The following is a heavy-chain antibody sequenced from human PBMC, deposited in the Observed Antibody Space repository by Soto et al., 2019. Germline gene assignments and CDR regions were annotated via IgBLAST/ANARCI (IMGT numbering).Heavy chain of an antibody. CDR2: IYYSGST. Sequence: KPSETLSLTCTVSGGSISSGDYYWSWIRQPPGKGLEWIGYIYYSGSTYYNPSLKSRVTISVDTSKNQFSLELSSVTAADTAVYYCARDHGYCSSTSCYTHFDYWGQGTLVTVSS. V-gene: IGHV4-30-4*01. J-gene: IGHJ4*02. CDR1: GGSISSGDYY. CDR3: ARDHGYCSSTSCYTHFDY. D-gene: IGHD2-2*02.